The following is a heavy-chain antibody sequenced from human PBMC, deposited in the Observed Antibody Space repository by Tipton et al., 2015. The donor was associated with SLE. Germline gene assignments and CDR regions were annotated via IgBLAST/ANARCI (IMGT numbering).Heavy chain of an antibody. CDR2: ISSSSSYI. CDR3: ARDPKAWYSSGWFDY. D-gene: IGHD6-19*01. J-gene: IGHJ4*02. CDR1: GFTFSSYS. V-gene: IGHV3-21*01. Sequence: SLRLSCAASGFTFSSYSMNWVRQAPGKGLEWVSSISSSSSYIYYADSVKGRFTISRDNSKNTLYLQMNSLRAEDTAVYYFARDPKAWYSSGWFDYWGQGTLVTVSS.